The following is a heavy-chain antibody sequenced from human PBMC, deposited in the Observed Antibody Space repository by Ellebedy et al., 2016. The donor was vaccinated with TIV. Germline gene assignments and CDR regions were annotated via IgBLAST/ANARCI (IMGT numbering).Heavy chain of an antibody. J-gene: IGHJ3*02. CDR1: GYTFTSYD. CDR3: ATPSGSYEGADAFDI. D-gene: IGHD1-26*01. Sequence: AASVKVSCKASGYTFTSYDINWVRQAPGQGLEWMGRITPILAIANYAQKFQGRVTIIADKSTSTAYMELSSLRSEDTAVYYCATPSGSYEGADAFDIWGQGTMVTVSS. V-gene: IGHV1-69*04. CDR2: ITPILAIA.